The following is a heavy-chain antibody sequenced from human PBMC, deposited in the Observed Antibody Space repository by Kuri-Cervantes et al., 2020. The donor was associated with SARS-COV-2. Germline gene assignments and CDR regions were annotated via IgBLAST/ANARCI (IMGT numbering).Heavy chain of an antibody. J-gene: IGHJ5*02. V-gene: IGHV3-30*18. CDR1: GFTFSKYA. Sequence: GESLKISCAASGFTFSKYAVHWLRQAPGKGLEWVAIISFDGIDKYYGESVKGRFTISRDNSKNTLYLQMNSLRAEDTAVYYCAKDQNLDVVVVPAAWGQGSLVTVSS. CDR2: ISFDGIDK. CDR3: AKDQNLDVVVVPAA. D-gene: IGHD2-15*01.